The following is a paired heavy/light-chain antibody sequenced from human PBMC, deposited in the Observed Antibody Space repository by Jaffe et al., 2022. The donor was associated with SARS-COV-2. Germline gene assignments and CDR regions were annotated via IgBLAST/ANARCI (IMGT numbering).Heavy chain of an antibody. CDR2: ISGHNDNT. CDR3: ARDIKYSGSYYETYHYYGMDV. Sequence: QVQLVQSGAEVKKPGASVKVSCQASGYIFTSFGISWVRQAPGQGLEWMGWISGHNDNTNYAENLQDRVSMTTDTSTNTAYMELRSLRSDDTAVYYCARDIKYSGSYYETYHYYGMDVWGQGTTVTVSS. V-gene: IGHV1-18*01. J-gene: IGHJ6*02. CDR1: GYIFTSFG. D-gene: IGHD1-26*01.
Light chain of an antibody. J-gene: IGKJ2*01. Sequence: DIVMTQSPLSLPVTPGEPASISCRSSQSLLHTTGSNYLDWYLQKPGQSPQLLIYLGSDRASGVPDRFSGSGSGTDFTLKISRVEAEDVGVYYCMQALQTPRTFGQGTKLEIK. V-gene: IGKV2-28*01. CDR1: QSLLHTTGSNY. CDR2: LGS. CDR3: MQALQTPRT.